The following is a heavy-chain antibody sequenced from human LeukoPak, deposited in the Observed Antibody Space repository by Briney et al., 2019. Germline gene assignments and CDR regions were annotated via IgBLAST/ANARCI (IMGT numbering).Heavy chain of an antibody. CDR3: SRQRGLRAIFDS. V-gene: IGHV4-39*01. D-gene: IGHD3-16*01. CDR2: FYYSGTT. CDR1: GGSISSSSPY. J-gene: IGHJ4*02. Sequence: SETLSLTCTVSGGSISSSSPYWGWIRQPLGKGLEWIGSFYYSGTTYYNPSLKSRLTISGDTSKKQFSLKLSSVTAADTAVYYCSRQRGLRAIFDSWGQGTLVTVSS.